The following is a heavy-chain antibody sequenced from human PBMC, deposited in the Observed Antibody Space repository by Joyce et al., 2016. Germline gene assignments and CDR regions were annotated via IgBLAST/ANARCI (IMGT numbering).Heavy chain of an antibody. J-gene: IGHJ4*02. V-gene: IGHV3-48*02. D-gene: IGHD3-3*01. Sequence: EVQLVESGGGLVQPGGSLTLSCAASGFSFSSYSMNWVRQAPGKGLEWVSYITSSSATMSYADSGKGRFTTSRDNAKNSVYLQMNSLRDEDTAVYYCARVRAIFGVGTVFDYWGQGTLVTVSS. CDR2: ITSSSATM. CDR3: ARVRAIFGVGTVFDY. CDR1: GFSFSSYS.